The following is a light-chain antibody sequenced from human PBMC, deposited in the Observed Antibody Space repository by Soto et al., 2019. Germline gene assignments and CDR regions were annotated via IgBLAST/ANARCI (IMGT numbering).Light chain of an antibody. CDR1: QSVGGNY. CDR3: QQYGSSRLS. V-gene: IGKV3-20*01. CDR2: AAS. J-gene: IGKJ2*03. Sequence: EIVLTQSPGTLSLSPGEIATLSCRASQSVGGNYLAWYQQKSGQSPRLLVYAASTRATGIPDRFIGSGSGTDFSLTISRVEPGDRAVDYCQQYGSSRLSFGQGTELEIK.